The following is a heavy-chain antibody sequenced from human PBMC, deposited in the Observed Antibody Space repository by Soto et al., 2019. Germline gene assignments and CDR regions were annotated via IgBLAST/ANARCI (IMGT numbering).Heavy chain of an antibody. CDR1: NDSISGSHW. J-gene: IGHJ4*02. V-gene: IGHV4-4*02. CDR3: ARAFSAAGSYYLDS. D-gene: IGHD6-13*01. Sequence: QVQLQESGPGLVKPSGTLSLTCVVSNDSISGSHWWSCVRQSPGQALEWIGEINHRELTNYNPSLKSRVTMSLDKSKNQFSLKMTSVTAADTAIYFCARAFSAAGSYYLDSWGQGTLITVSS. CDR2: INHRELT.